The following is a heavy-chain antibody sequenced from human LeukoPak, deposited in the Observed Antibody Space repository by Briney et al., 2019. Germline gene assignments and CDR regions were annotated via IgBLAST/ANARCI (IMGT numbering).Heavy chain of an antibody. D-gene: IGHD3-10*02. V-gene: IGHV3-48*03. CDR2: ISSFSSTI. CDR3: AELGITMIGGV. CDR1: GFTFSSYE. J-gene: IGHJ6*04. Sequence: GGSLRLSCAASGFTFSSYEMNWVRQAPGKGLEWVSYISSFSSTIYYADSVMGRFTISRDNAKNSLYLQMNSLRAEDTAVYYCAELGITMIGGVWGKGTTVTISS.